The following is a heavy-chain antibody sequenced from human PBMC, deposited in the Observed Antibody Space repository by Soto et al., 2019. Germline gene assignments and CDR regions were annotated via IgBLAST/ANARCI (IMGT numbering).Heavy chain of an antibody. CDR2: ISGSGGST. CDR3: AKDRSITMIVVAQDY. D-gene: IGHD3-22*01. Sequence: GGSLRLSCAASGFTFRSYAMSWVRQAPGKGLEWVSAISGSGGSTYYADSVKGRFTISRDNSKNTLYLQMNSLRAEDTAVYYCAKDRSITMIVVAQDYWGQGTLVTVSS. CDR1: GFTFRSYA. J-gene: IGHJ4*02. V-gene: IGHV3-23*01.